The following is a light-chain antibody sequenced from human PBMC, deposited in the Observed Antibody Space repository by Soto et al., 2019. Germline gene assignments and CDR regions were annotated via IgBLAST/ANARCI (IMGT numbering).Light chain of an antibody. J-gene: IGKJ1*01. CDR2: DAS. Sequence: ELVMTQSPATLSVSPGERATLSCRASQSVSRKLAWYQQKPGQAPRLLIYDASIRATGIPDRFIGSGSGTEFTLTITSLQSEDFAVYYCQRYSDWPPWTFGQGTKVEIK. CDR1: QSVSRK. V-gene: IGKV3-15*01. CDR3: QRYSDWPPWT.